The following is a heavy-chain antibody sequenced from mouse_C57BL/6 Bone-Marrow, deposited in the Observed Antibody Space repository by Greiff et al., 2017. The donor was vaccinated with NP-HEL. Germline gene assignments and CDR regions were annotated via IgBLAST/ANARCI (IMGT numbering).Heavy chain of an antibody. CDR3: ARDGYGSSPCYFDY. CDR2: ISDGGSYT. J-gene: IGHJ2*01. Sequence: EVKVVESGGGLVKPGGSLKLSCAASGFTFSSYAMSWVRQTPEKRLEWVATISDGGSYTYYPDNVKGRFTISRDNAKNNLYLQMSHLKSEDTAMYYCARDGYGSSPCYFDYWGQGTTLTVSS. CDR1: GFTFSSYA. V-gene: IGHV5-4*01. D-gene: IGHD1-1*01.